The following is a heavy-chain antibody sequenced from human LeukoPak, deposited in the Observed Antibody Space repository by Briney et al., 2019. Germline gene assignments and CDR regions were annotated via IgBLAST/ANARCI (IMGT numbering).Heavy chain of an antibody. J-gene: IGHJ4*02. Sequence: GGSLRLSCTVSGFTVSSNSMSWVRQAPGKGLEWVSFIYSAANTHYSDSVKGRFTISIDNSKNTLYLQMNSLRAEDTAAYYCARRAGAYTHPYDYWGQGTLVTVSS. CDR3: ARRAGAYTHPYDY. CDR2: IYSAANT. CDR1: GFTVSSNS. D-gene: IGHD3-16*01. V-gene: IGHV3-53*01.